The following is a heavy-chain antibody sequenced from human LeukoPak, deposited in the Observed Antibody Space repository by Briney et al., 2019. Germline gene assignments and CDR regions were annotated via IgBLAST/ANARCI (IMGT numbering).Heavy chain of an antibody. J-gene: IGHJ4*02. V-gene: IGHV5-51*01. Sequence: GEPLNMSCKGCGFSLTSYWFGVESQVPGKVLEWMRIIYLRESDTSYGPSCEGQGTIAADKVISASYLKWSSLKASDTAMYYCARSDYYGAGSYYLFDYWGQGTMGTVSS. D-gene: IGHD3-10*01. CDR1: GFSLTSYW. CDR2: IYLRESDT. CDR3: ARSDYYGAGSYYLFDY.